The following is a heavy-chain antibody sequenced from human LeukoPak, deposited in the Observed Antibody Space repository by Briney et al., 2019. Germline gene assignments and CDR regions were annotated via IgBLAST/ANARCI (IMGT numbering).Heavy chain of an antibody. V-gene: IGHV1-2*02. CDR3: ARAEYYDSSGPVDY. D-gene: IGHD3-22*01. J-gene: IGHJ4*02. CDR2: INPNSGGT. Sequence: GASVKVSCKASGYTFTAYFMHWVRQAPGQGLEWMGWINPNSGGTTYAQKFQGRVTIARDTSISTAYMELSRLRSDDTAVYYCARAEYYDSSGPVDYWGQGTLVTVSS. CDR1: GYTFTAYF.